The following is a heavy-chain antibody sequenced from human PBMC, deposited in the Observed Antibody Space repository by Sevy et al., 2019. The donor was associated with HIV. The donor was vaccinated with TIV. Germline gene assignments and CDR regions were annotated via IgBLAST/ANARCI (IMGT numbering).Heavy chain of an antibody. D-gene: IGHD3-22*01. Sequence: GGSLRLSCVASGFPFNYHAMNWVRQAPGKGLEWILYINSDSDTMYYGDSVKGRFTISRDNAKNSLYLQMNSLRDEDTAVYYCARERGTYYDTSGYPYLLEAGFDYWGQGTLVTVSS. CDR1: GFPFNYHA. CDR3: ARERGTYYDTSGYPYLLEAGFDY. V-gene: IGHV3-48*02. CDR2: INSDSDTM. J-gene: IGHJ4*02.